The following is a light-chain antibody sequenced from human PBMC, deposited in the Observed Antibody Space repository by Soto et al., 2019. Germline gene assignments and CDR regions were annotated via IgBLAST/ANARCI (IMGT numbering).Light chain of an antibody. Sequence: DIVMTQSPDSLAVSLGERVTINCKSSQSVLYSSNNRNYLAWFQQKPGQPPKLLIYWASTRESGVPDRFSGSGSGTDFPLTISGLQAEDVAVYYCQQYYNTPFTFGGGTKVDIK. J-gene: IGKJ4*01. CDR3: QQYYNTPFT. CDR2: WAS. CDR1: QSVLYSSNNRNY. V-gene: IGKV4-1*01.